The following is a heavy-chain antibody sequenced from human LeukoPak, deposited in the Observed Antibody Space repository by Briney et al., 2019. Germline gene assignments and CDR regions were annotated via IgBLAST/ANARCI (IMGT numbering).Heavy chain of an antibody. CDR1: GFTVSSNY. CDR3: AKGRGYYYT. Sequence: PGGSLRLSCAASGFTVSSNYMSWVRQAPGKGLEWVSAISGSGGSTYYADSVKGRFTISRDNSKNTLYLQMNSLRAEDTAVYYCAKGRGYYYTWGQGTLVTVSS. J-gene: IGHJ5*02. CDR2: ISGSGGST. D-gene: IGHD3-22*01. V-gene: IGHV3-23*01.